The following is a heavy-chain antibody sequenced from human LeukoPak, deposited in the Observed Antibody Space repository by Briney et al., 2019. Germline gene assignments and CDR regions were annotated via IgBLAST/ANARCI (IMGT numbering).Heavy chain of an antibody. CDR2: TYYSSIWYS. D-gene: IGHD1-14*01. CDR1: GDSVSTNNAG. V-gene: IGHV6-1*01. Sequence: SQTLSLTCAISGDSVSTNNAGWNWIRQSPSRGLEWLGRTYYSSIWYSHYALSMKSRITINPDTSKNQFSLKLSSVTAADTAVYYCAKTRTGLGQPATAFDIWGQGTMVTVSS. J-gene: IGHJ3*02. CDR3: AKTRTGLGQPATAFDI.